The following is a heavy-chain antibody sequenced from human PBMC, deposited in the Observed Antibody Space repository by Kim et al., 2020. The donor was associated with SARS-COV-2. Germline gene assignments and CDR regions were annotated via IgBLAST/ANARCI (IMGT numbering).Heavy chain of an antibody. CDR1: GYSFTSYW. D-gene: IGHD6-19*01. CDR2: IYPGDSYT. Sequence: GESLKISCKGSGYSFTSYWIGWVRQMPGKGLEWMGIIYPGDSYTRYSPSFQGQVTISADKSISTAYLQWSSLKASDTAMYYCARHMKKGYSSGWYAGIDYWGQGTLVTVSS. J-gene: IGHJ4*02. V-gene: IGHV5-51*01. CDR3: ARHMKKGYSSGWYAGIDY.